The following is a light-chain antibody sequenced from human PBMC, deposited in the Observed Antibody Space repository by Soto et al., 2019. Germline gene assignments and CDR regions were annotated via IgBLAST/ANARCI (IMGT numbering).Light chain of an antibody. CDR1: QSVSSSY. V-gene: IGKV3-20*01. Sequence: EIVLTQSPGTLSLSPGERATLSCRASQSVSSSYLAWYQQKPGQAPRLLMYGASSRATGIPDRFSGSGSGKDFTLTISRLEPEDFAVYYCQQYGSSPWTFGQGTKVDIK. J-gene: IGKJ1*01. CDR3: QQYGSSPWT. CDR2: GAS.